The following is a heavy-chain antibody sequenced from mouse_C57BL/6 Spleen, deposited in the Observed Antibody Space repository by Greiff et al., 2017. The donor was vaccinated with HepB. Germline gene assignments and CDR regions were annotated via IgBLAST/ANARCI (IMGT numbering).Heavy chain of an antibody. Sequence: EVQRVESGGGLVQPKGSLKLSCAASGFTFNTYAMHWVRQAPGKGLEWVARIRSKSSNYATYYADSVKDRFTISRDDSQSMLYLQMNNLKTEDTAMYYCVRDRVGYDYDGWYFDVWGTGTTVTVSS. CDR3: VRDRVGYDYDGWYFDV. D-gene: IGHD2-4*01. CDR2: IRSKSSNYAT. V-gene: IGHV10-3*01. J-gene: IGHJ1*03. CDR1: GFTFNTYA.